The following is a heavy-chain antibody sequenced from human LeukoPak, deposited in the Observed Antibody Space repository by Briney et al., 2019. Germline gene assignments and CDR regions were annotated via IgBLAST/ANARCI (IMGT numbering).Heavy chain of an antibody. V-gene: IGHV3-30-3*01. CDR3: ARETTTLDY. Sequence: GGSLRLSCAASGFIFSSYAMHWVRQAPGKGLEWVAVVSYDGSKEYYADSVKGRFTISRDNSKNTLYLQMNSLRAEDTAVYYCARETTTLDYWGQGTLVTVSS. D-gene: IGHD1-26*01. CDR1: GFIFSSYA. J-gene: IGHJ4*02. CDR2: VSYDGSKE.